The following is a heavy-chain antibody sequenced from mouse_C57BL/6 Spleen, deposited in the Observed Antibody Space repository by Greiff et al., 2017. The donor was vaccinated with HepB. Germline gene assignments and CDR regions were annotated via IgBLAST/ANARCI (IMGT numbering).Heavy chain of an antibody. CDR3: ARRGGYDGGYYFDY. V-gene: IGHV5-9*01. Sequence: EVKLMESGGGLVKPGGSLKLSCAASGFTFSSYTMSWVRQTPEKRLEWVATISGGGGNTYYPDSVKGRFTISRDNAKNTLYLQMSSLRSEDTALYYGARRGGYDGGYYFDYWGQGTTLTVSS. CDR2: ISGGGGNT. J-gene: IGHJ2*01. D-gene: IGHD2-2*01. CDR1: GFTFSSYT.